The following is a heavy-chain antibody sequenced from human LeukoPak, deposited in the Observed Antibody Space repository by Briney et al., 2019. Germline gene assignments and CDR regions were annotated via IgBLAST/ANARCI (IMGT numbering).Heavy chain of an antibody. J-gene: IGHJ4*02. CDR2: ISGSGGST. D-gene: IGHD3-10*01. CDR3: AKVLLWFGEENLDY. Sequence: PGGSLRLSCAASGFTFSSYAMSWVRQAPGKGLEWVSAISGSGGSTYYADSVKGRFTISRDISKNTLYLQMNSLRAEDTAVYYCAKVLLWFGEENLDYWGQGTLVTVSS. V-gene: IGHV3-23*01. CDR1: GFTFSSYA.